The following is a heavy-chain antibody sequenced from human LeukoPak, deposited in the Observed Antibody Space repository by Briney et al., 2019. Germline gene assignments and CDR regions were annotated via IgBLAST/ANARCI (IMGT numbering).Heavy chain of an antibody. CDR1: GFTFSSYG. V-gene: IGHV3-30*18. D-gene: IGHD1-26*01. CDR2: ISYDGSDK. Sequence: GRSLRLSCAASGFTFSSYGMRWVRQAPGKGLEWVAAISYDGSDKYYADSVKGRFTISRDNSKNTLYQQMTSLRAEDTAVYYCAKASPNSGSYFDYRGQGTLVTVSS. J-gene: IGHJ4*02. CDR3: AKASPNSGSYFDY.